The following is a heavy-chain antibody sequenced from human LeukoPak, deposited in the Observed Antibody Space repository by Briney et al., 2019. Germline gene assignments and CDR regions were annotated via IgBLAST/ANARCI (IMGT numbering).Heavy chain of an antibody. Sequence: SETLSLTCTVSGGSISSYYWSWIRRPPGKGLEWIVYIYYSGSTNYNPSLKSRLTISVDTSKNPFSLKLSSVTAADTAVYYCARHQRRIAVAGVVVSGGVFDPWGQGTLVTVSS. CDR2: IYYSGST. CDR3: ARHQRRIAVAGVVVSGGVFDP. V-gene: IGHV4-59*08. J-gene: IGHJ5*02. D-gene: IGHD6-19*01. CDR1: GGSISSYY.